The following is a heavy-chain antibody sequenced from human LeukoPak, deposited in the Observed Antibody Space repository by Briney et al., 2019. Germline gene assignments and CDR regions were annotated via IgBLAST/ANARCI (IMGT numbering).Heavy chain of an antibody. CDR3: ARSRGLDVHYYYYMDV. CDR2: ITSDGGRT. CDR1: GFTFSSYA. D-gene: IGHD3-10*01. V-gene: IGHV3-64*01. J-gene: IGHJ6*03. Sequence: PGGSLRLSCAASGFTFSSYAVHWVRQALGKGLEYVSAITSDGGRTYYANSVKGRFTISRDNSKNTLYLQMGSLRAEDMAVYYCARSRGLDVHYYYYMDVWGKGTTVTVSS.